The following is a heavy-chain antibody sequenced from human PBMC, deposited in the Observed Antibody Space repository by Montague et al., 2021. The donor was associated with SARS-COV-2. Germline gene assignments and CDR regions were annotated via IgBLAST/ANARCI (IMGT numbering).Heavy chain of an antibody. CDR2: IHSSGST. J-gene: IGHJ4*02. CDR1: GGSISNYY. Sequence: SETLSLTCTVSGGSISNYYWSWIRQPAGKGLEWIGRIHSSGSTNYNPSLKSRISMSVDTSKNQFSLKLSSVTAADTAIYYCARDYSHCSGGSCVFDYWGQGTLVTVSS. CDR3: ARDYSHCSGGSCVFDY. V-gene: IGHV4-4*07. D-gene: IGHD2-15*01.